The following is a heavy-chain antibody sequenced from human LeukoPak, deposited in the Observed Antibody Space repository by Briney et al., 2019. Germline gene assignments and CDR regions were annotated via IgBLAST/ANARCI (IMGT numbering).Heavy chain of an antibody. Sequence: GGSLRLSCAASGFTFSSYGMHWVRQAPGKGLEWVAVISYDGSNKYYADSVKGRFTISRDNSKNTLYLQMNSLRAEDTAVYYCAKDQYYYDSSGYYSPGWYFDYWGQGTLVTVSS. V-gene: IGHV3-30*18. CDR3: AKDQYYYDSSGYYSPGWYFDY. CDR1: GFTFSSYG. J-gene: IGHJ4*02. D-gene: IGHD3-22*01. CDR2: ISYDGSNK.